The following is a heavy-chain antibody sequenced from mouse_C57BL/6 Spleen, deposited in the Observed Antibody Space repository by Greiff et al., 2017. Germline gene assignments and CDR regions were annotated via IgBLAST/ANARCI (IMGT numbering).Heavy chain of an antibody. CDR3: ARWWLLIWYFDV. J-gene: IGHJ1*03. D-gene: IGHD2-3*01. V-gene: IGHV1-55*01. CDR2: IYPGSGST. CDR1: GYTFTSYW. Sequence: QVQLQQPGAELVKPGASVKMSCKASGYTFTSYWITWVKQRPGQGLEWIGDIYPGSGSTNYNEKFKSKATLTVDTSSSSAYMQLSSLTSEDSAVYYCARWWLLIWYFDVWGTGTTVTVSS.